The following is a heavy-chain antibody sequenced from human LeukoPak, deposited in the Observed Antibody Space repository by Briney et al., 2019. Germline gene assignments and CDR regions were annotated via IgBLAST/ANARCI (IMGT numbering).Heavy chain of an antibody. Sequence: GGSLRLSCAASGFTFSSHSMNWVRQAPGKGLEWVSSISSSSSYIYYADSVKGRFTISRDNAKNSLYLQMNSLRAEDTAVYYCAREVYYYDSSGYGLWGQGTLVTVSS. CDR3: AREVYYYDSSGYGL. J-gene: IGHJ4*02. CDR1: GFTFSSHS. CDR2: ISSSSSYI. D-gene: IGHD3-22*01. V-gene: IGHV3-21*01.